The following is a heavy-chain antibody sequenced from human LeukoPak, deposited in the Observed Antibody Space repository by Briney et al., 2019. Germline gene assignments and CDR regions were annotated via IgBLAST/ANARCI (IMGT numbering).Heavy chain of an antibody. J-gene: IGHJ4*02. CDR3: ARVTSASSSLFDY. D-gene: IGHD6-13*01. CDR2: TYHSGGT. V-gene: IGHV4-38-2*02. CDR1: GYSIRSGYY. Sequence: SETLSLTSTVSGYSIRSGYYWGWIRQPPGKGLEWIGSTYHSGGTYYNPSLKSRVTISVDRSKNQFSLELSSVTAADTAVYYCARVTSASSSLFDYWGQGTLVTVSS.